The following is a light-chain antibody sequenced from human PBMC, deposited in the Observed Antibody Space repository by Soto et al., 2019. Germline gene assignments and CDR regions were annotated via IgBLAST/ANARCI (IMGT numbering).Light chain of an antibody. CDR3: QQYYNWRPR. V-gene: IGKV3-20*01. CDR2: AAS. J-gene: IGKJ1*01. CDR1: QSVNSNY. Sequence: EIVLTQSPCTLSLSSGERATLSCRASQSVNSNYLTWYQQKPGQPPRLLIYAASTRATGVPARFSGSGSGTEFTLTISRLQSEDFAVYYCQQYYNWRPRFGQGTKVDI.